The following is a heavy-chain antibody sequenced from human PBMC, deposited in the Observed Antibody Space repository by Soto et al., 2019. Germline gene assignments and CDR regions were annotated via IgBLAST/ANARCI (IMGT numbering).Heavy chain of an antibody. CDR2: IKSKTDGGTT. Sequence: LRLSCAASGFTFSNAWMSWVRQAPGKGLEWVGRIKSKTDGGTTDYAAPVEGRFTISRDDSKNTLYLQMNSLKTEDTAVYYCTASRGGYMIVVVPNYYGMDVWGQGTTVTVSS. V-gene: IGHV3-15*01. D-gene: IGHD3-22*01. CDR3: TASRGGYMIVVVPNYYGMDV. J-gene: IGHJ6*02. CDR1: GFTFSNAW.